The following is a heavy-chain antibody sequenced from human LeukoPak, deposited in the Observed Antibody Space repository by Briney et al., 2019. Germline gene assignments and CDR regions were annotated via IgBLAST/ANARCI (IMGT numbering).Heavy chain of an antibody. D-gene: IGHD3-10*01. Sequence: SETLSLTCTVSGGSISSYYWSWIRQPPGKGLEWIGYIYYSARTNYNPSLKSRVTISVDTSKNQFSLKLSSVTAADTAVYYCARSGSPLDYFGYWGQGTLVTVSS. J-gene: IGHJ4*02. V-gene: IGHV4-59*01. CDR1: GGSISSYY. CDR2: IYYSART. CDR3: ARSGSPLDYFGY.